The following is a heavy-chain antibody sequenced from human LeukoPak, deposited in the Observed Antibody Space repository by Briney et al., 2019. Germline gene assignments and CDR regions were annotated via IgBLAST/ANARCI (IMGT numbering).Heavy chain of an antibody. D-gene: IGHD4-11*01. CDR1: GGSFSGYY. CDR2: INHSGST. V-gene: IGHV4-34*01. J-gene: IGHJ6*02. CDR3: ARGYSNGPWYYYYGMDV. Sequence: SETLSLTCAVYGGSFSGYYWSWLRQPPGKGLEWIGEINHSGSTNYNPSLKSRVTISVDTSKNQFSLKLSSVTAADTAVYYCARGYSNGPWYYYYGMDVWGQGTTVTVSS.